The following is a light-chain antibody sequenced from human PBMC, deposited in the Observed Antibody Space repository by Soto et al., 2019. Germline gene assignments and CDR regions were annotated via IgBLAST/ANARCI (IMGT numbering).Light chain of an antibody. CDR2: GAS. J-gene: IGKJ5*01. V-gene: IGKV3D-20*02. CDR3: QQRSYWPIT. Sequence: EIVLSQSPGTLSLSPGERATLSCRASQSVSSSYLAWYQQKPGQAPRLLIYGASSRATGIPDRFSGSGSGTDFTLTISSLEPEDFAVYYCQQRSYWPITFGQGTRLEN. CDR1: QSVSSSY.